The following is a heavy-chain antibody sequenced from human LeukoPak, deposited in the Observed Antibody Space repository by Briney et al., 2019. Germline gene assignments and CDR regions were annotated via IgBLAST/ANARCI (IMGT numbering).Heavy chain of an antibody. V-gene: IGHV3-53*01. CDR3: AREQYGYRIGYYFDY. CDR2: IYSGGST. D-gene: IGHD5-24*01. CDR1: GFTVSSNY. Sequence: PGGSLRLSCAASGFTVSSNYMSWVRQAPGKGLEWVSVIYSGGSTYYADSVKGRFTISRDNSKNTLYLQMNSLRAEDTAVYYCAREQYGYRIGYYFDYWGQGTLVTVSS. J-gene: IGHJ4*02.